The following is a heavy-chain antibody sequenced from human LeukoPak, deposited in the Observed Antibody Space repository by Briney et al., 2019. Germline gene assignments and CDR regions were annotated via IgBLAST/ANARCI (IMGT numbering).Heavy chain of an antibody. J-gene: IGHJ4*02. CDR1: GYTFTSYG. Sequence: ASVKVSCKASGYTFTSYGITWVRQAPGQGLEWMGWISAYNGNTKYAQKLQGRVTMTTDTSTSTAYMELRSVRSDDTAVYYCARSHYDILTGYSNFDYWGQGTLVTVSS. V-gene: IGHV1-18*01. CDR3: ARSHYDILTGYSNFDY. D-gene: IGHD3-9*01. CDR2: ISAYNGNT.